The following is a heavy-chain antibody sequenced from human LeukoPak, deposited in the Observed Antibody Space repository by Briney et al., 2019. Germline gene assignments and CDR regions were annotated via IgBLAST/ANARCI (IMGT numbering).Heavy chain of an antibody. CDR1: GFTFSSYS. J-gene: IGHJ4*02. Sequence: GGSLRLSCVASGFTFSSYSMNWVRQAPGKGLEWVAHINQDGSEEHYMDSAKARFTISRDNAKNSLSLQMNSLRAEDTAVYYCVRDGGVSGYDLLDYWGQGTLVTVSS. CDR3: VRDGGVSGYDLLDY. CDR2: INQDGSEE. D-gene: IGHD5-12*01. V-gene: IGHV3-7*01.